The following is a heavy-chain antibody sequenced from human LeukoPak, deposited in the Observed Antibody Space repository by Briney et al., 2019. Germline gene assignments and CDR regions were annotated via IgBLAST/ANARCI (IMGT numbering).Heavy chain of an antibody. Sequence: ASVKVSCKASGYTFTSYAMHWVRQAPGQRLEWMGWINAGNGNTKYSQEFQGRVTITRDTSASTAYMELSSLRSEDMAVYYCARGYCSSTSCYHFDYWGQGTLVTVSS. CDR3: ARGYCSSTSCYHFDY. J-gene: IGHJ4*02. D-gene: IGHD2-2*01. CDR1: GYTFTSYA. CDR2: INAGNGNT. V-gene: IGHV1-3*03.